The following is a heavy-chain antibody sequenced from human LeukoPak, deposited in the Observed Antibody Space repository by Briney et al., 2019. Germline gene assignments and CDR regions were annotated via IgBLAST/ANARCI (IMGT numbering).Heavy chain of an antibody. CDR3: ARDFMPYAFDI. D-gene: IGHD2-2*01. CDR2: ISAYNGNT. J-gene: IGHJ3*02. V-gene: IGHV1-18*04. CDR1: GYTFTGYY. Sequence: ASVKVSCKASGYTFTGYYMHWVRQAPGRGLEWMGWISAYNGNTNYAQKLQGRVTMTTDTSTSTAYMELRSLRSDDTAVYYCARDFMPYAFDIWGQGTMVTVSS.